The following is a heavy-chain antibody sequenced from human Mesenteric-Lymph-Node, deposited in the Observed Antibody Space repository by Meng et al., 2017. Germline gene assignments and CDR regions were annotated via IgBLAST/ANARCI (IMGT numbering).Heavy chain of an antibody. Sequence: GESLKISCVASGFTFSGSAIHWVRQASGKGLEWVARIRSRTNNYATAYAASVKGRFTVSRDDSKNTAYLQMNSLKTEDTAVYYCSRLYDTATDYWGQGTLVTVSS. D-gene: IGHD3-9*01. CDR1: GFTFSGSA. CDR2: IRSRTNNYAT. V-gene: IGHV3-73*01. CDR3: SRLYDTATDY. J-gene: IGHJ4*02.